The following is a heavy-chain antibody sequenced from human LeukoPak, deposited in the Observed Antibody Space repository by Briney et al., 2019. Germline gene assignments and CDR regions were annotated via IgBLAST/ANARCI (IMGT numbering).Heavy chain of an antibody. Sequence: SETLSLTCTVSGGSVSSYYWSWIRQPPGKGLEWIGYIYYSGSTNYNPSLKSRVTISVDTSKNQFSLKLSSVTAADTAVYYCARLGQGAAWDWGQGTLVTVSS. CDR3: ARLGQGAAWD. CDR1: GGSVSSYY. CDR2: IYYSGST. V-gene: IGHV4-59*02. D-gene: IGHD2-15*01. J-gene: IGHJ4*02.